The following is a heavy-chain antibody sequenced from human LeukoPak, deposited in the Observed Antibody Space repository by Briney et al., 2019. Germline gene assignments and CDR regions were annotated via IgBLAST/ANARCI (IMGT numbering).Heavy chain of an antibody. Sequence: GGSLRLSCAASGFTFSSYLMNWVRQPPGKGLEWVAYIKHDGSDKKYVDSVKGRFTISRDNAKNSLYLQMNSLRAEDTAVYYCARDLPYYDFWSGYYYYYYGMDVWGQGTTVTVSS. J-gene: IGHJ6*02. CDR3: ARDLPYYDFWSGYYYYYYGMDV. V-gene: IGHV3-7*01. D-gene: IGHD3-3*01. CDR2: IKHDGSDK. CDR1: GFTFSSYL.